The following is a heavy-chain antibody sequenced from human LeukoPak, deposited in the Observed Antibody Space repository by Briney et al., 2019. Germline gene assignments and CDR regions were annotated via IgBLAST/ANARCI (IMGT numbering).Heavy chain of an antibody. V-gene: IGHV4-59*11. J-gene: IGHJ4*02. Sequence: SETLSLTYTVSGASMSDHYWSWLRQSPGKGLEWIGYVYGSGTTNYNPSLNGRVTMSVDTSKNQLSLKLTSVTPADTALYYCATRPGGSRWYGVFDFWSRGTLVTVSS. D-gene: IGHD6-13*01. CDR2: VYGSGTT. CDR3: ATRPGGSRWYGVFDF. CDR1: GASMSDHY.